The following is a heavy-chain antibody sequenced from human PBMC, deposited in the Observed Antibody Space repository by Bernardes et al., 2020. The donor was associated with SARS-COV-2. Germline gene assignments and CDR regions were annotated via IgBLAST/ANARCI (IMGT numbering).Heavy chain of an antibody. V-gene: IGHV3-66*01. CDR2: IYSGGST. CDR3: ARGAYSILFDY. D-gene: IGHD6-13*01. CDR1: GFTVSSNY. Sequence: GGSLRLSCAASGFTVSSNYMSWVRQAPGKGLEWVSVIYSGGSTYYADSVKGRFTISRDNSKNTLYLQMNSLRAEDTAVYYWARGAYSILFDYWGQGTLVTVSS. J-gene: IGHJ4*02.